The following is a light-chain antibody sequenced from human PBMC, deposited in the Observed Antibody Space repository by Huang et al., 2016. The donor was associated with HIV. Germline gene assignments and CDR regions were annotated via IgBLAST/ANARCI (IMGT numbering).Light chain of an antibody. Sequence: DIVMTQSPLSLPVTPGEPASISCRSSQSLLHSNGYTYLDWYLQKPGQSPQLMIYLGSNRASGVPDRFSGSGSGTDFTLKISRVEADDVGVYYCMQALQTPLLTFGGGTKVEIK. CDR3: MQALQTPLLT. CDR1: QSLLHSNGYTY. CDR2: LGS. V-gene: IGKV2-28*01. J-gene: IGKJ4*01.